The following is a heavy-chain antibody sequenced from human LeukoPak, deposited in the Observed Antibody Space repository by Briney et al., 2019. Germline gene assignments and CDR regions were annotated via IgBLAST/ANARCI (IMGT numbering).Heavy chain of an antibody. Sequence: SETLSLTCTVSGGSISSYYWSWIRQPPGKGLEWIGEINHSGSTNYNPSLKSRVTISVDTSKNQFSLKLSSVTAADTAVYYCAREGAGSTSRYYFDYWGQGTLVTVSS. CDR1: GGSISSYY. CDR3: AREGAGSTSRYYFDY. J-gene: IGHJ4*02. V-gene: IGHV4-34*01. D-gene: IGHD2-2*01. CDR2: INHSGST.